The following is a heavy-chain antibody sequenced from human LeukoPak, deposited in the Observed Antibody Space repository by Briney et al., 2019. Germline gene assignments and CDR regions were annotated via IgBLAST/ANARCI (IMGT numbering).Heavy chain of an antibody. CDR1: GYTFTSYD. V-gene: IGHV1-8*01. CDR3: ARGGLDIVVVVAATVFDY. CDR2: MNPNSGNT. D-gene: IGHD2-15*01. Sequence: ASVKVSCKASGYTFTSYDINWVRQATGQGLEWMGWMNPNSGNTGYAQKFQGRVTMTRNTSISTAYMELSRLRSDDTAVYYCARGGLDIVVVVAATVFDYWGQGTLVTVSS. J-gene: IGHJ4*02.